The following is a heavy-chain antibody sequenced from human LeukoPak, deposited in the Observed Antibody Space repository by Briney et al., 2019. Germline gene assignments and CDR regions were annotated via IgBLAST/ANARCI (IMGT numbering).Heavy chain of an antibody. V-gene: IGHV3-23*01. Sequence: GGSLRLSCAASGFIFSSYAMSWVRQAPGKGLEWVSTISGSGGSTYYADSVKGRFTISRDNAKNSLFLQMNSLRAEDTAVYFCARENSGYDGGFDYWGQGTLVTVSS. D-gene: IGHD5-12*01. J-gene: IGHJ4*02. CDR1: GFIFSSYA. CDR3: ARENSGYDGGFDY. CDR2: ISGSGGST.